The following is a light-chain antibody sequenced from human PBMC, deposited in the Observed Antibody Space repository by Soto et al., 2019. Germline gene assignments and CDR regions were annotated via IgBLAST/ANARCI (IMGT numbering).Light chain of an antibody. CDR2: GAS. J-gene: IGKJ2*01. V-gene: IGKV3-15*01. CDR1: QSLRSS. CDR3: QQYNNWPDMYT. Sequence: EIVMTQSPATLSVSPGERATVSCRASQSLRSSIAWYQQKPGQAPRLLIYGASTRATGIPARCSGSGSGTEFTLTISRLQSEDFAVYYCQQYNNWPDMYTFGQGTKLEIK.